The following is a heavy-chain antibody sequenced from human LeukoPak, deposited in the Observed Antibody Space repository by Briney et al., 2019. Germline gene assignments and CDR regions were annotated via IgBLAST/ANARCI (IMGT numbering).Heavy chain of an antibody. CDR3: ARPRLLFGSGPILV. J-gene: IGHJ4*02. Sequence: SETLSLTCAVYGGSFSGYYWSWIRQPPGKGLEWIGEINHSGSTNYNPSLKSRVTISVDTSENQFSLRLTSVTAADTAVYFCARPRLLFGSGPILVWGQGTLVTVSS. D-gene: IGHD3-10*01. V-gene: IGHV4-34*01. CDR1: GGSFSGYY. CDR2: INHSGST.